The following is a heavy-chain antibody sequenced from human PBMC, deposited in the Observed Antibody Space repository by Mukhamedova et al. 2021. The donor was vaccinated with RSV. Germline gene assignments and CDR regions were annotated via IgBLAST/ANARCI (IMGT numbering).Heavy chain of an antibody. CDR2: IYPGDSDT. V-gene: IGHV5-51*01. J-gene: IGHJ4*02. Sequence: EYMGIIYPGDSDTRYSPSFQGQVTFSADKSISTAFLQWSSLKASDTAMYYCARRARVSTRETTSGVDYWGQGTLVTVSS. CDR3: ARRARVSTRETTSGVDY. D-gene: IGHD1/OR15-1a*01.